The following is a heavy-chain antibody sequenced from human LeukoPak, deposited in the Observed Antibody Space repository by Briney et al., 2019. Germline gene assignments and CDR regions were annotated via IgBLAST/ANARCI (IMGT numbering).Heavy chain of an antibody. CDR1: GGSISSGGYS. CDR3: ARDTAHFDI. CDR2: IYHSGST. Sequence: SETLSLTCAVSGGSISSGGYSWSWIRQPPGKGLEWIGYIYHSGSTYYNPSLKSRVTISVDTSKNQFSLKLSSVTAADTAVYYCARDTAHFDIWGQGTMVTVSS. V-gene: IGHV4-30-2*01. J-gene: IGHJ3*02. D-gene: IGHD5-18*01.